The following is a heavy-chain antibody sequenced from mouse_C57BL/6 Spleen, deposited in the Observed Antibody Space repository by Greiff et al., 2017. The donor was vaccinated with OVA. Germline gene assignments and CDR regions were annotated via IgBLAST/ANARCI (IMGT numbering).Heavy chain of an antibody. D-gene: IGHD2-5*01. CDR3: VGEGNDSNYVGFDH. V-gene: IGHV10-3*02. J-gene: IGHJ2*01. CDR1: VFTFNTYA. Sequence: EVMLVESGGGLVQPKGSLKLSCAASVFTFNTYAMHWVRQAPGKGLEWVARIRSKSSNYATYYADSVKDRFTISRDDSQSMLYLQMNNLKTEDTAMYYCVGEGNDSNYVGFDHWGQGTTLTDSS. CDR2: IRSKSSNYAT.